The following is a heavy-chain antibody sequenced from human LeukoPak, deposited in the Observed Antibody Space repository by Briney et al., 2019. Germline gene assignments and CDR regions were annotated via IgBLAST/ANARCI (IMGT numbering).Heavy chain of an antibody. CDR2: INPSGGSI. CDR1: GYTFTGYY. D-gene: IGHD3-3*01. J-gene: IGHJ6*02. CDR3: ARDKQSDDFWSGYYPNRHYGMDV. Sequence: ASVKVSCKASGYTFTGYYMHWVRQAPGQGLEWMGIINPSGGSISYAQKFQGRVTMTRDTSTSTVYMDLSSLRSEDTAVYYCARDKQSDDFWSGYYPNRHYGMDVWGQGTTVTVSS. V-gene: IGHV1-46*01.